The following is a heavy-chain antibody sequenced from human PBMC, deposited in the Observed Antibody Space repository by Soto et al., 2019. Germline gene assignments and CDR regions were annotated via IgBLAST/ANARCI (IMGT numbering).Heavy chain of an antibody. D-gene: IGHD2-2*03. Sequence: PGGSLRLSCAASGFTFSSYGMHWVRQAPGKGLEWVAVISYDGSNKYYADSVKGRFTISRDNSKNTLYLQMNSLRAEDTAVYYCAKDDGYCSSTSCYGGVGYYYYGMDVWGQGTTVTVSS. CDR2: ISYDGSNK. V-gene: IGHV3-30*18. CDR3: AKDDGYCSSTSCYGGVGYYYYGMDV. CDR1: GFTFSSYG. J-gene: IGHJ6*02.